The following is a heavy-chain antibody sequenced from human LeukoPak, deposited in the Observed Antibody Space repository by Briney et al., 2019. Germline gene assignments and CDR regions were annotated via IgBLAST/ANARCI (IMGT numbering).Heavy chain of an antibody. D-gene: IGHD4-17*01. CDR1: NSAISSFY. CDR3: ARLNDFGAALDY. Sequence: SETLSLTCNVPNSAISSFYWSWIRQPPGKGLEWLGYIYYGGTTKYNSSLESRVSMSIDASRGQFSLRLASVTAADTAVYYCARLNDFGAALDYWGQGTLVIVSS. CDR2: IYYGGTT. V-gene: IGHV4-59*01. J-gene: IGHJ4*02.